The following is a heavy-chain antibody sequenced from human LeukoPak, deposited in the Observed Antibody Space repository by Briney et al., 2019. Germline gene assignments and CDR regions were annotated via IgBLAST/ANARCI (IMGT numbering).Heavy chain of an antibody. CDR1: GFTFSSYG. J-gene: IGHJ6*02. D-gene: IGHD5-18*01. CDR3: AKDQGTAMVYYYYYGMDV. Sequence: PGGSLRLSCAASGFTFSSYGIHWVRQAPGKGLEWVAFIRYDGSNKYYADSVKGRFTISRDNSKNTLYLQMNSLRAEDTAVYYCAKDQGTAMVYYYYYGMDVWGQGTTVTVSS. V-gene: IGHV3-30*02. CDR2: IRYDGSNK.